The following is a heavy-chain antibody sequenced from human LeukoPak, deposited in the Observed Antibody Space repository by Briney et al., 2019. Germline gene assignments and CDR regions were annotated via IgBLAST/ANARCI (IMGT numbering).Heavy chain of an antibody. D-gene: IGHD1-26*01. J-gene: IGHJ4*02. CDR1: GFSCSSYW. CDR2: INEDGSEK. V-gene: IGHV3-7*01. CDR3: ARVPVGAPAFAY. Sequence: GGSLRLSCSASGFSCSSYWMSWVRQAPGKGLEWVAHINEDGSEKYSVDSVKGRFFISRDNAAKSLSLQMNRLRDADTAVYYCARVPVGAPAFAYWGQGNLVTVSS.